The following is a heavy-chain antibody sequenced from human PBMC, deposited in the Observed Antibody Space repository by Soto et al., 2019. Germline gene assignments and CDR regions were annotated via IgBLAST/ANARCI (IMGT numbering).Heavy chain of an antibody. CDR1: GGSISSYY. V-gene: IGHV4-59*01. Sequence: SETLSLTCTVSGGSISSYYWSWIRQPPGKGLEWIGYIYYSGSTNYNPSLKSRVTISVDTSKNQFSLKLSSVTAADTAVYYCARVGEVRGVPYYFDYWGQGTLVTVSS. D-gene: IGHD3-10*01. J-gene: IGHJ4*02. CDR3: ARVGEVRGVPYYFDY. CDR2: IYYSGST.